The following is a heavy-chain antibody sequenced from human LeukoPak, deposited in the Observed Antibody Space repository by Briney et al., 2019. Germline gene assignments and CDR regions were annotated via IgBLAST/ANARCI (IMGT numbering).Heavy chain of an antibody. D-gene: IGHD3-3*01. Sequence: ASVKVSCKVSGYTLTELSMHWVRQAPGKGLEWMGGFDPEDGETIYAQKFQGRVTMTEDTSTDTAYMELSSLRSEDTAVYYCATASSKVYDFWSGYPLDYWGQGTLVAVSS. V-gene: IGHV1-24*01. CDR3: ATASSKVYDFWSGYPLDY. CDR2: FDPEDGET. CDR1: GYTLTELS. J-gene: IGHJ4*02.